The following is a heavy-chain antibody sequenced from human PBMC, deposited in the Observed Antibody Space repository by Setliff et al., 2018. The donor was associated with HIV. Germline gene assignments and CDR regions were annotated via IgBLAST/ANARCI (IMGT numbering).Heavy chain of an antibody. CDR3: ARNPRTPPFLLDS. D-gene: IGHD3-3*02. Sequence: PSETLSLTCTVTGFSISPNYYWGWLRQPPGEGLTWIGSIHHDGNTYYNPSLRSRVTISVDTSKNQFSLKVTTVTAAYTAVYYCARNPRTPPFLLDSWGQGTLVTVTS. CDR2: IHHDGNT. CDR1: GFSISPNYY. J-gene: IGHJ4*02. V-gene: IGHV4-38-2*02.